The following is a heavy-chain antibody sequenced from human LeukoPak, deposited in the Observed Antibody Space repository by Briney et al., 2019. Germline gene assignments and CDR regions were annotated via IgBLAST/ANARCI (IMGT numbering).Heavy chain of an antibody. CDR1: GFTFSSYW. D-gene: IGHD6-19*01. CDR2: INSDGSST. J-gene: IGHJ4*02. CDR3: ARVRIAVAAFDY. Sequence: GGSLRLSCAASGFTFSSYWMHWVRQATGKGLVWVSRINSDGSSTSYADSVKGRLTISRDNAKNTLYLQMNSLRAEDTAVYYCARVRIAVAAFDYWGQGTLVTVSS. V-gene: IGHV3-74*01.